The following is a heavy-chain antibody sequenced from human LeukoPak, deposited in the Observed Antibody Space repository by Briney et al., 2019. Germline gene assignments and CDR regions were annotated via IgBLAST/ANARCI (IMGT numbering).Heavy chain of an antibody. Sequence: GESLKISCTGSGYSFTTYWIGWVRQMPGKGLEWMGIIYSGDSDTRYSPSFQGQVTISADKSISTAYLQWSSLKASDTAMYYCARWYYGSGSYYKLLDYWGQGTLVTVSS. V-gene: IGHV5-51*01. CDR3: ARWYYGSGSYYKLLDY. D-gene: IGHD3-10*01. J-gene: IGHJ4*02. CDR2: IYSGDSDT. CDR1: GYSFTTYW.